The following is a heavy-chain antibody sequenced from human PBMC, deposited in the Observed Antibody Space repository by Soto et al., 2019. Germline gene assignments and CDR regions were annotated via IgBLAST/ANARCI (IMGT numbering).Heavy chain of an antibody. Sequence: PLETLSLTCTVSGGSVSSCGYYWSWIRKPPGKGLEWIGYIYYSGSTNYNPSLKSRVTISVDTSKNQFSLKLSSVTAADTAVYYCARTPEGYYDSSGYYPTYYFDYWGQGTLVTVSS. CDR2: IYYSGST. D-gene: IGHD3-22*01. CDR1: GGSVSSCGYY. V-gene: IGHV4-61*08. J-gene: IGHJ4*02. CDR3: ARTPEGYYDSSGYYPTYYFDY.